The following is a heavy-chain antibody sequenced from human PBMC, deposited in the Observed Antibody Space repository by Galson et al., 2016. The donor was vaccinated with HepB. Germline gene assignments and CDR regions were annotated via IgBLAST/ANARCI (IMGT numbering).Heavy chain of an antibody. CDR3: ARDLPDDSVEYFDVFDL. CDR1: GFTFNDYY. J-gene: IGHJ3*01. D-gene: IGHD4-17*01. Sequence: SLRLSCAASGFTFNDYYMNWIRQAPGKGLEWISYISSSGNSILYADSVRGRFTISRDNAEKSLYLQMSNLRAEDTAVYYCARDLPDDSVEYFDVFDLWGQGTMVTVSS. CDR2: ISSSGNSI. V-gene: IGHV3-11*01.